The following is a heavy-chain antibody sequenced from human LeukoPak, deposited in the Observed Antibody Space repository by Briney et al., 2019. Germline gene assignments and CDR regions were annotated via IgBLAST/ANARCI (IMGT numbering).Heavy chain of an antibody. CDR3: GKTDIYFNPIDY. V-gene: IGHV4-4*02. Sequence: SDTLSLTCAVSGVSISSSEWWIWVRQPPGQGLEWIGEVHRAGRTRYNPSLKSRVTKSMDYSKNQFSLTLTYVTAAGTAIYYCGKTDIYFNPIDYWGPGSLVTVST. CDR2: VHRAGRT. D-gene: IGHD3-9*01. J-gene: IGHJ4*02. CDR1: GVSISSSEW.